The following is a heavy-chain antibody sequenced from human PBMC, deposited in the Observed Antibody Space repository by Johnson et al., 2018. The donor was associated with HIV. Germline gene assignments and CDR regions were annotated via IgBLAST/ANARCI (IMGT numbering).Heavy chain of an antibody. CDR3: AKDRNWGRLFDGFDI. J-gene: IGHJ3*02. CDR2: IKQDGSEK. CDR1: RFTFSRYW. Sequence: VQLVESGGGLVQPGGSLRLSCAASRFTFSRYWMSWVRQAPGKGLEWVANIKQDGSEKYYVDSVKGRFTISRDSSKNTLYLQMNSLRPEDTAVYYCAKDRNWGRLFDGFDIWGRGTMVTVSS. D-gene: IGHD7-27*01. V-gene: IGHV3-7*01.